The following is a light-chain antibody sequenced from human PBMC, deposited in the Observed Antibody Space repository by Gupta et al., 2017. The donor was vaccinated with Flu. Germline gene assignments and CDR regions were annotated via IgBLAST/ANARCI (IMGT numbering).Light chain of an antibody. J-gene: IGLJ2*01. V-gene: IGLV1-40*01. CDR2: GNS. CDR1: SPNIGAGYD. Sequence: QSVLTQPPSVSGAPGQRVTISCTGSSPNIGAGYDVHWYQQLPGTAPKLLIYGNSNRPSGVPDRFSASKSGTSASLAITGLQVEDEADYYCQSYDSSLSGSEFGGGTRLTVV. CDR3: QSYDSSLSGSE.